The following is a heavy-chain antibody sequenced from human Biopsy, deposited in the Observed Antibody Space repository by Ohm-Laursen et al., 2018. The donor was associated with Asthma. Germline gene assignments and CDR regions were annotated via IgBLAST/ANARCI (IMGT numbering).Heavy chain of an antibody. CDR2: IYSGGGT. D-gene: IGHD3-22*01. Sequence: SLRLSCAASEFSVSSSYMSWVRQPPGKGLEWVSVIYSGGGTYYADSVRGRFTISRDYSKNTLYLQMHSLRAEDTAVYYCARGDSSNWSHYYFDYWGQGTLVTVSS. V-gene: IGHV3-53*01. CDR3: ARGDSSNWSHYYFDY. CDR1: EFSVSSSY. J-gene: IGHJ4*02.